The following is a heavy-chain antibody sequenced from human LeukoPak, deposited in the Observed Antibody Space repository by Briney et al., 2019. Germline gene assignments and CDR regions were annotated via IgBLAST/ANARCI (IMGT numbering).Heavy chain of an antibody. D-gene: IGHD1-14*01. Sequence: ASVKVSCKASGYTFTSYDINWVRQATGQGLEWMGWMNPNSGNTGYAQKFQGRVTMTRDTSISTAYMELSRLRSDDTAVYYCARVSPDFDYWGQGTLVTVSS. J-gene: IGHJ4*02. CDR1: GYTFTSYD. CDR2: MNPNSGNT. V-gene: IGHV1-8*01. CDR3: ARVSPDFDY.